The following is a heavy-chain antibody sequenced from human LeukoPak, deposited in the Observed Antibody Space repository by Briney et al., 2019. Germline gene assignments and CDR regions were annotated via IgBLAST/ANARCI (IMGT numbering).Heavy chain of an antibody. CDR1: GGSISSSSYY. Sequence: SETLSLTCTVSGGSISSSSYYWGWIRQPPGKGLEWIGSIYYSGSTYYNPSLKSRVTISVDTSKNQFSLKLSSVTAADTAVYYCARRRITIFGVVIKGFDPWGQGTLVTVSS. J-gene: IGHJ5*02. CDR2: IYYSGST. D-gene: IGHD3-3*01. V-gene: IGHV4-39*07. CDR3: ARRRITIFGVVIKGFDP.